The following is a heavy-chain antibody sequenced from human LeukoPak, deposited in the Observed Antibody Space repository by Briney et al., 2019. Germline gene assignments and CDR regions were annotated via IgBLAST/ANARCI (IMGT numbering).Heavy chain of an antibody. J-gene: IGHJ6*02. CDR3: ARDRAQKSGYYYYGMDV. Sequence: PSETLSLTCAVYGGSFSGYYWCWIRQPPGKGLEWIGYIYYSGSTYYNPSLKSRVTISVDTSKNQFSLKLSSVTAADTAVYYCARDRAQKSGYYYYGMDVWGQGTTVTVSS. V-gene: IGHV4-34*09. CDR1: GGSFSGYY. CDR2: IYYSGST.